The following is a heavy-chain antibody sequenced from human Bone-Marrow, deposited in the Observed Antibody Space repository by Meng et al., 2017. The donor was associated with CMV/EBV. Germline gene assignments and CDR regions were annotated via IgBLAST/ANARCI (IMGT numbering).Heavy chain of an antibody. J-gene: IGHJ4*02. CDR2: ISSSSSTI. Sequence: GESLKISCAASGFTFSSYWMSWVRQAPGKGLEWVSYISSSSSTIYYADSVKGRFTISRDNAKNSLYLQMNSLRAEDTAVYYCARVGYCSSTSCSWGNWGQGTLVTVSS. D-gene: IGHD2-2*03. CDR1: GFTFSSYW. V-gene: IGHV3-48*04. CDR3: ARVGYCSSTSCSWGN.